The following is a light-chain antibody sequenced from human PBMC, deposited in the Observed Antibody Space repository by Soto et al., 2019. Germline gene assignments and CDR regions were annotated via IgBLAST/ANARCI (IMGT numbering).Light chain of an antibody. V-gene: IGLV2-14*01. J-gene: IGLJ2*01. CDR3: SSYTSSSSVV. CDR1: SSDVGGYNY. Sequence: QSALTQPASVSGSPGQSITISCTGTSSDVGGYNYVSWYQQHPGKAPKLMIYDVSNRPSGVSNRFSGSKSGNTASLTISGVQAEDEAVYYCSSYTSSSSVVFGGGTKLTVL. CDR2: DVS.